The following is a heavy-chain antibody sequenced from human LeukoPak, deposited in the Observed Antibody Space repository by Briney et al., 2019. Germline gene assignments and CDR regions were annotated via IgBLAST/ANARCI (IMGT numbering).Heavy chain of an antibody. CDR1: GYTFTSYY. J-gene: IGHJ5*02. D-gene: IGHD3-10*01. Sequence: ASVKVSCKASGYTFTSYYMHWVRQAPGQGLEWMGIINPSGGSTSYAQKFQGRVTMTRDTSTSIVYMELRGLRSEDTAVYYCVRDGEGVAISVNYWFDPWGQGTLVTVSS. CDR2: INPSGGST. V-gene: IGHV1-46*01. CDR3: VRDGEGVAISVNYWFDP.